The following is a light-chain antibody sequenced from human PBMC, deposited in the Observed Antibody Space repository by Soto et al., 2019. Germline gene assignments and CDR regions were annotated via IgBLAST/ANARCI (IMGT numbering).Light chain of an antibody. J-gene: IGKJ4*01. Sequence: EIVLTQSPATLSLSPGERATLSCRASQSVSSYLAWYQQKPGQAPRLLIYDASNRATGIPARFSGSGSGTEFTLTISSLEPEDFEVYYCQQRSNWPSTFGGGTKMDIK. CDR1: QSVSSY. CDR2: DAS. V-gene: IGKV3-11*01. CDR3: QQRSNWPST.